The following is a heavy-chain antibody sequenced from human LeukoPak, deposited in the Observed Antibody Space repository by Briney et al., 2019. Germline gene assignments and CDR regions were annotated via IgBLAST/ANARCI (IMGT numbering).Heavy chain of an antibody. CDR2: IWSGGTDK. Sequence: PGRSLRLSCAASGFTFSSYAMHWVRQAPGKGLEWVAVIWSGGTDKYYADSVKGRFTVSRDNSKNTLYLQMNSLRAEDTAVYYCGKRLTSWELEYWGQGTLVTVSS. CDR3: GKRLTSWELEY. D-gene: IGHD1-26*01. V-gene: IGHV3-30*18. J-gene: IGHJ4*02. CDR1: GFTFSSYA.